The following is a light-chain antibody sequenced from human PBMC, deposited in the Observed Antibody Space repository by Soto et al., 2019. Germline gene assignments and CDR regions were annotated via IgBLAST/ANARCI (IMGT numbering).Light chain of an antibody. CDR2: DDR. V-gene: IGLV3-21*02. CDR1: SIGSKS. CDR3: HVWHTRPDHVV. Sequence: SYELTQPPSVSVAPGQTARITCGGDSIGSKSVYWYQQRPGQAPVLVVYDDRHLPSGIPERFSGSNSGSTATLTINRVEAGDEADYYCHVWHTRPDHVVLCGGTKLTVL. J-gene: IGLJ2*01.